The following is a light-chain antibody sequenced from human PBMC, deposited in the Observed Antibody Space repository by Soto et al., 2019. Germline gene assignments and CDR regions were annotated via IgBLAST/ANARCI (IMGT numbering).Light chain of an antibody. Sequence: DIQLTQSPSFLSASVGDSVTITCRASQGISNYLAWYQQKPGKAPKLLIYAASTLQSGVPSRFSGSGSGTEFTLTISSLQPEDFATYYCKQLNYYPVFTFGPGTKVDI. CDR2: AAS. CDR1: QGISNY. CDR3: KQLNYYPVFT. J-gene: IGKJ3*01. V-gene: IGKV1-9*01.